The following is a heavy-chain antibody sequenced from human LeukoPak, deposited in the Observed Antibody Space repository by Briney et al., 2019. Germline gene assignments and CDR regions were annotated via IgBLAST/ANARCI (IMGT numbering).Heavy chain of an antibody. V-gene: IGHV3-48*01. CDR2: ISSSSSTI. J-gene: IGHJ4*02. CDR1: GFTFSSYS. Sequence: GGSLRLSCAASGFTFSSYSMNWVRQAPGKGLEWVSYISSSSSTIYYADSVKGRFTISRDNAKNSLYLQMNSLRAEDTAVYYCARGGIAAAGRPYDYWGQGTLVTVSS. CDR3: ARGGIAAAGRPYDY. D-gene: IGHD6-13*01.